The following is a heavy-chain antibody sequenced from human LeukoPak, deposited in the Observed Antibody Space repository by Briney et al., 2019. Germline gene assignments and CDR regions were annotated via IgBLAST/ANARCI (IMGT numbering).Heavy chain of an antibody. J-gene: IGHJ4*02. Sequence: PGGSLRLSCAASGFTFSSYWMTWVRQAPGKGLEWVANIKNDGSEKNYVDSVKGRFTISRDNAENSLSLQMTSLRVEDTAIYYCPRDSGLTGYDLLDYWGQGTLVTVSS. CDR2: IKNDGSEK. CDR1: GFTFSSYW. D-gene: IGHD5-12*01. V-gene: IGHV3-7*01. CDR3: PRDSGLTGYDLLDY.